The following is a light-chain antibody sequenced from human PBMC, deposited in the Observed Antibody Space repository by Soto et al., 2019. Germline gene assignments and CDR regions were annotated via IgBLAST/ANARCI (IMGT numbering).Light chain of an antibody. J-gene: IGKJ1*01. CDR2: AAS. Sequence: DVQMTQSPPSLSASVGDRVTITCRASQSISSYLNWHQQKAGKXPXXLIHAASNLESGVPSRFSGSGSGTDFTLTISSLQPEDFATDDCQQSYGTWTFGQGTKVDIK. CDR3: QQSYGTWT. V-gene: IGKV1-39*01. CDR1: QSISSY.